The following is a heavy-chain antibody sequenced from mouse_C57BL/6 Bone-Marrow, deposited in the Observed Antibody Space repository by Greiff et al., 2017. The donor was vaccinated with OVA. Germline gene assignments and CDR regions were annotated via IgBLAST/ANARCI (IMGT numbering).Heavy chain of an antibody. Sequence: EVKLMESGGDLVKPGGSLKLSCAASGFTFSSYGMSWVRQTPDKRLEWVATISSGGSYTYYPDSVKGRFTISRDTAKNTLYLQMSSLKSEDTAMYYCARHGGVTTLYYYAMDYWGQGTSVTVSS. V-gene: IGHV5-6*01. D-gene: IGHD2-3*01. J-gene: IGHJ4*01. CDR2: ISSGGSYT. CDR3: ARHGGVTTLYYYAMDY. CDR1: GFTFSSYG.